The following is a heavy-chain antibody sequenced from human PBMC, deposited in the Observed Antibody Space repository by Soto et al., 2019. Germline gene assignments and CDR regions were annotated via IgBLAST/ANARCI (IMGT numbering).Heavy chain of an antibody. J-gene: IGHJ6*02. CDR1: GGSFSGYY. Sequence: SETLSLTCAVYGGSFSGYYWSWIRQPPGKGLEWIGEINHSGSTNYNPSLKSRVTISVDTSKNQFSLKLSSVTAADTAVYYCARHDYGGNYYYYGMDVWGQRTTVTVSS. D-gene: IGHD4-17*01. V-gene: IGHV4-34*01. CDR3: ARHDYGGNYYYYGMDV. CDR2: INHSGST.